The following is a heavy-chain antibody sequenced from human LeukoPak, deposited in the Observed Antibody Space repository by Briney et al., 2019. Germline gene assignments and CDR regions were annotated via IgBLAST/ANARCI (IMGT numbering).Heavy chain of an antibody. V-gene: IGHV4-34*01. Sequence: SETLSLTCAVYGGSFSGYYWSWIRQPPGKGLEWIGEINHSGSTNYNPSLKSRVTIPVDTPKNQFSLKLSSVTAADTAVYYCASNSFDYYGSGSYSVDYWGQGTLVTVSS. CDR3: ASNSFDYYGSGSYSVDY. CDR2: INHSGST. CDR1: GGSFSGYY. J-gene: IGHJ4*02. D-gene: IGHD3-10*01.